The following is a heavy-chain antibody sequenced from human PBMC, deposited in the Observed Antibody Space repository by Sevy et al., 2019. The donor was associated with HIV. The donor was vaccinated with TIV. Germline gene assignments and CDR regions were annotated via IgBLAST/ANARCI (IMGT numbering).Heavy chain of an antibody. D-gene: IGHD3-9*01. V-gene: IGHV4-59*01. J-gene: IGHJ6*02. CDR2: VDDSGRT. CDR1: GGSINSFY. Sequence: SETLSLICTVSGGSINSFYWNWIRQPPGKGLEWIGYVDDSGRTNSNPSLKNRVTISKDMSKNQVSLKLTSVTVADTAVYYCAREVYDIMTGYSGGMDVWGQGTTVTVSS. CDR3: AREVYDIMTGYSGGMDV.